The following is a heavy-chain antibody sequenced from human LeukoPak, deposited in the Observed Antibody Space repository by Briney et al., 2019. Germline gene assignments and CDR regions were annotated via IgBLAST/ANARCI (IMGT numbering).Heavy chain of an antibody. Sequence: SETLSLTCTVSGDSISSFYWSWIRQPAGKGPEWIGRIYTNGDTNYNSSLKSRVTMSIDTSMNQFSLNLRSLTAADTAVYYCAREGYSSGWYRGYFDLWGRGTLVTVSS. D-gene: IGHD6-19*01. CDR2: IYTNGDT. CDR3: AREGYSSGWYRGYFDL. J-gene: IGHJ2*01. CDR1: GDSISSFY. V-gene: IGHV4-4*07.